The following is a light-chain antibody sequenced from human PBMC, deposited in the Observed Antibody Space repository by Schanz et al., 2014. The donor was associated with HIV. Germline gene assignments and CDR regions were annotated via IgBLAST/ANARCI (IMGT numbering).Light chain of an antibody. CDR3: CSYADRNIVL. Sequence: QSALTQPASVSGSPGQSITVSCTGSNNDIGSYTYVAWYQQYPGKAPKLMIYDVSNRPSGVSNRFSGSKSGNTASLTISGLQAEDEAQYYCCSYADRNIVLFGGGTKLTVL. CDR1: NNDIGSYTY. J-gene: IGLJ2*01. CDR2: DVS. V-gene: IGLV2-14*03.